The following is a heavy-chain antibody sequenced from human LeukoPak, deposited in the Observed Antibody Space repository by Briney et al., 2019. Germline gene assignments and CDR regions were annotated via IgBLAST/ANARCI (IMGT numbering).Heavy chain of an antibody. J-gene: IGHJ6*02. D-gene: IGHD5-24*01. V-gene: IGHV4-59*08. CDR2: IYYSGST. CDR3: ARRSRGDGFDYYYGMDV. Sequence: PSETLSLTCTVSGGSISSYYWSWIRQPPGKGLEWIGYIYYSGSTNYNPSLKSRVTISVDTSKNQFSLKLSSVTAADTAVYYCARRSRGDGFDYYYGMDVWGQGTTVTVSS. CDR1: GGSISSYY.